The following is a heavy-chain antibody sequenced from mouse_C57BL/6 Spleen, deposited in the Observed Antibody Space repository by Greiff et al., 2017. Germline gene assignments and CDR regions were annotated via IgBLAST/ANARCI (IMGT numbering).Heavy chain of an antibody. CDR2: IYPGDGDT. CDR1: GYAFSSYW. V-gene: IGHV1-80*01. Sequence: VKLMESGAELVKPGASVKISCKASGYAFSSYWMNWVKQRPGKGLEWIGQIYPGDGDTNYNGKFKGKATLTADKSSSTAYMQLSSLTSEDSAVYFCAGWLLKWYFDVWGTGTTVTVSS. D-gene: IGHD2-3*01. CDR3: AGWLLKWYFDV. J-gene: IGHJ1*03.